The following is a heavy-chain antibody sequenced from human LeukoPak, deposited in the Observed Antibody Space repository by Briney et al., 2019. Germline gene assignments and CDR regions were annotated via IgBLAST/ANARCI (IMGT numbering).Heavy chain of an antibody. CDR1: GFPFSSYE. CDR2: ISTDSYTI. V-gene: IGHV3-23*01. CDR3: AKEAVGATFSAIGYYFDY. Sequence: GGSLRLSCAASGFPFSSYEMDWVRQAPGKGLEWVSYISTDSYTIHYADSVKGRFTISRDNSKNTLYLQMNSLRAEGTAVYYCAKEAVGATFSAIGYYFDYWGQGTLVTVSS. D-gene: IGHD1-26*01. J-gene: IGHJ4*02.